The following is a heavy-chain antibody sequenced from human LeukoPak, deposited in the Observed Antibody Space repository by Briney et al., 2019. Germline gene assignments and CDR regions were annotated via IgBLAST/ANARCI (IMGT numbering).Heavy chain of an antibody. CDR1: GGSISSYY. CDR3: ARESVAGNFDY. J-gene: IGHJ4*02. D-gene: IGHD6-19*01. V-gene: IGHV4-59*01. Sequence: SETLSLTCTVSGGSISSYYWSWIRQPPGKGLEWLGYIYYSGSTNYNPSLKSRVTISVDTSKNQFSLKLSSVTAADTAVYYCARESVAGNFDYWGQGTLVTVSS. CDR2: IYYSGST.